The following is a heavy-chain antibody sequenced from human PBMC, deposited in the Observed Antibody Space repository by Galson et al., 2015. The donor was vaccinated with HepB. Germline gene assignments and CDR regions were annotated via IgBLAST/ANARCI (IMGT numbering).Heavy chain of an antibody. CDR3: AHVTAYDFWGDHPSTFDY. D-gene: IGHD3-3*01. J-gene: IGHJ4*02. V-gene: IGHV2-5*01. CDR2: IYGNDDK. CDR1: GFSLSTSKVG. Sequence: PALVKPTQTLTLTCTFSGFSLSTSKVGVGWIRQPPEKALEWLALIYGNDDKRYSPSLKSRLSITKDTSKNQVVLTMTNMDPVDTATYYCAHVTAYDFWGDHPSTFDYWGRGTLVTVSS.